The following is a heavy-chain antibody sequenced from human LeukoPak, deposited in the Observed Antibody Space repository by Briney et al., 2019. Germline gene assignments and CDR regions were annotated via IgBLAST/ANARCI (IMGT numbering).Heavy chain of an antibody. D-gene: IGHD3-22*01. Sequence: ASVKVSCKASGYTFTSYYMHWVRQAPGQGLEWMGIINPSGGSTSYAQKFQGRVTMTRDMSTSTAYMELSSLRSEDTAVYYCARDSPARYYDSSGYYYGGYFDYWGQGTLVTVSS. J-gene: IGHJ4*02. CDR1: GYTFTSYY. V-gene: IGHV1-46*01. CDR2: INPSGGST. CDR3: ARDSPARYYDSSGYYYGGYFDY.